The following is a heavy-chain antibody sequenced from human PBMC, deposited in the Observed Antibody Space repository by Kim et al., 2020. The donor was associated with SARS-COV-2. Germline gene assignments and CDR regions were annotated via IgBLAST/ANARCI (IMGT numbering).Heavy chain of an antibody. V-gene: IGHV3-74*01. J-gene: IGHJ4*02. Sequence: GGSLRLSCAVSGFTFSSTWMHWVRQAPGEGLVWVSRMNNDGSVINYADSVKGRFTVSRDNTKNTLYLQMNSLRAEDTALYYCATAGNYRFDNWGQGTLVTVSS. D-gene: IGHD3-10*01. CDR3: ATAGNYRFDN. CDR1: GFTFSSTW. CDR2: MNNDGSVI.